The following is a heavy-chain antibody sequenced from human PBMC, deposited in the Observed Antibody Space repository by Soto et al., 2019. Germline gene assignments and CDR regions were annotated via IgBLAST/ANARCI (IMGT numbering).Heavy chain of an antibody. CDR1: GFSLRNERMG. Sequence: QVTLKESGPVLVNPTETLTLTCTVSGFSLRNERMGVSWIRQRPGKALEWLAHIFSNDAKSSTTSLKSRLTIAKDTSKSQVVLTMANMDPVDTATYHCARRRYGDYVHWYFDLWGRGTLVTVSS. CDR3: ARRRYGDYVHWYFDL. J-gene: IGHJ2*01. D-gene: IGHD4-17*01. V-gene: IGHV2-26*01. CDR2: IFSNDAK.